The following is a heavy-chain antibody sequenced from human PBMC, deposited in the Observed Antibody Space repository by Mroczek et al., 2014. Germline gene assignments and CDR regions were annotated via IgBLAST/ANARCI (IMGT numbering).Heavy chain of an antibody. CDR2: IYYSGST. V-gene: IGHV4-31*03. CDR1: GGSISSGGYY. CDR3: ARGYDSSSSQKAPRFFVNAFDI. J-gene: IGHJ3*02. D-gene: IGHD6-6*01. Sequence: QVQLQEWGPGLVKPSQILSLTCTVSGGSISSGGYYWSWIRQHPGKGLEWIGYIYYSGSTYYNSSLKSRVTISVDTSKNQFSLKLSSVTAADTAVYYCARGYDSSSSQKAPRFFVNAFDIWGQGTMVTVSS.